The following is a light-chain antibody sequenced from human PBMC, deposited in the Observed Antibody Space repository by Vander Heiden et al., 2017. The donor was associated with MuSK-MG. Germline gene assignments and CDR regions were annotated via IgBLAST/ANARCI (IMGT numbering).Light chain of an antibody. Sequence: DVPTTWSPSSLSASVGDRVTITCRASQSISNYLNWYQQKPGKAPKLLIYAASSLQCGVPSRFSGSGSGTDFTLTISSLQPEDVATYYCQKNYSTPRTFGQGTKVEIK. CDR3: QKNYSTPRT. CDR2: AAS. CDR1: QSISNY. V-gene: IGKV1-39*01. J-gene: IGKJ1*01.